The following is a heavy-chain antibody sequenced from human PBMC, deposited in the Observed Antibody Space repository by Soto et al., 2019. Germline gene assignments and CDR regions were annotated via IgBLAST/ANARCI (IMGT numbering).Heavy chain of an antibody. Sequence: QVQLVQSGAEVKKPGSSVKVSCKASGGTFSSYTISWVRQAPGQGLEWMGRIIPILGIANYAQKFQGRVTITADKSTSTDYMELSSLRSEDTAVYYCARESVVVPAAEIYFDYWGQGTLVTVSS. V-gene: IGHV1-69*08. D-gene: IGHD2-2*01. J-gene: IGHJ4*02. CDR1: GGTFSSYT. CDR3: ARESVVVPAAEIYFDY. CDR2: IIPILGIA.